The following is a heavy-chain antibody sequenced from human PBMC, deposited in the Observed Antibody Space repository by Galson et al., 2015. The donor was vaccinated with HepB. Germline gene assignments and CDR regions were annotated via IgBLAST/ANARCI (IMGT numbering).Heavy chain of an antibody. V-gene: IGHV3-23*01. CDR3: AKDLTVLLWFGELLHHWFDY. CDR1: GFTFSSYA. J-gene: IGHJ4*02. D-gene: IGHD3-10*01. CDR2: ISGSGGST. Sequence: SLRLSCAASGFTFSSYAMSWVRQAPGKGLEWVSAISGSGGSTYYADSVKGRFTISRDNSKNTLYLQMNSLRAEDTAVYYCAKDLTVLLWFGELLHHWFDYWGQGTLVTVSS.